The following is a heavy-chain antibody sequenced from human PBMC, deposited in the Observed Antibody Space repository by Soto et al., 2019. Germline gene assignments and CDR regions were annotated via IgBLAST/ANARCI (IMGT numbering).Heavy chain of an antibody. J-gene: IGHJ4*02. V-gene: IGHV3-11*01. CDR3: AKPLSPFSSNYIDY. CDR2: ISDDGYTI. Sequence: GGTLRLSCTTSGFTFSNFYMSWVRQAPGQGPEWVSYISDDGYTIYYADSVKGRFTIFRDNAKNSLDLHMTNLRAEDTAVYYCAKPLSPFSSNYIDYWAQGTLVTVSS. D-gene: IGHD3-10*01. CDR1: GFTFSNFY.